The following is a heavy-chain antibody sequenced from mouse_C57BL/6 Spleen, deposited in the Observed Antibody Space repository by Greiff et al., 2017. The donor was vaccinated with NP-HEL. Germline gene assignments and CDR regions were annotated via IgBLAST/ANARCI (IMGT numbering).Heavy chain of an antibody. CDR1: GYTFTDYY. D-gene: IGHD1-1*01. CDR2: INPYNGGT. J-gene: IGHJ2*01. Sequence: DVQLQESGPVLVKPGASVKMSCKASGYTFTDYYMNWVKQSHGKSLEWIGAINPYNGGTSYNQKFKGKATLTVDKSSSTAYLKLNRLPSEDSAVYYCARNYYGSCFDYWGQGTTLTVSS. CDR3: ARNYYGSCFDY. V-gene: IGHV1-19*01.